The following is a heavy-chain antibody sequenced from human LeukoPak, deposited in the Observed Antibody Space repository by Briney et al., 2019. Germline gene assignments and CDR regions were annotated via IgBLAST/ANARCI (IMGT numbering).Heavy chain of an antibody. J-gene: IGHJ4*02. CDR2: ISSNGGST. Sequence: PGGSLRLSCAASGFTFSSYAMHWVRQAPGKGLEYVSGISSNGGSTYYANSVKGRFTISRGNSKNTLYLQMHSLTAEDTAVYYCARGGAGYAFGYWGQGTLVTVSS. V-gene: IGHV3-64*01. CDR3: ARGGAGYAFGY. D-gene: IGHD5-12*01. CDR1: GFTFSSYA.